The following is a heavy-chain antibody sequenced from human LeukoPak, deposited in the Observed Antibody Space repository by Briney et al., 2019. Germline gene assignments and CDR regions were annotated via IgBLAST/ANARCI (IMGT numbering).Heavy chain of an antibody. CDR3: ARLGLPIYYYYMDV. J-gene: IGHJ6*03. Sequence: GASVKVSCKASGYTFTTYHISWVRRAPGQGLEWMGWISTYNGNTNYAQRLQDRVTMTTDTSTSTAYMELRSLRSDDTAVYYCARLGLPIYYYYMDVWGKGTTVTVSS. CDR1: GYTFTTYH. V-gene: IGHV1-18*01. CDR2: ISTYNGNT. D-gene: IGHD2-15*01.